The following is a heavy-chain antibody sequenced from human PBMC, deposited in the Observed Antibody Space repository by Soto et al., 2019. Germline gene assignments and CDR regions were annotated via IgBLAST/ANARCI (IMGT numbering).Heavy chain of an antibody. V-gene: IGHV3-23*01. CDR3: ASEKAVVAAVLGI. D-gene: IGHD2-15*01. J-gene: IGHJ3*02. CDR2: ISENGGSRGGT. Sequence: PGGSLRLSCTASGFTFSNSAMIWVRQAPGQGLEWVASISENGGSRGGTYYADSVKGRFTISRNNSKSTLYLQVDSLTGADTAVYYCASEKAVVAAVLGIWGQGTMVPVPS. CDR1: GFTFSNSA.